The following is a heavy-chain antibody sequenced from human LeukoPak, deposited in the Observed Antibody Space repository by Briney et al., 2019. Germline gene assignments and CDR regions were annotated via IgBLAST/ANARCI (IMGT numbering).Heavy chain of an antibody. D-gene: IGHD5-24*01. CDR3: ARGATISETGYFDF. Sequence: SETLSLTCAVYGGSFSPYYWSWIRQSPGKGLEWIAEIDHRGDTNYNPSVKSRVTISIDTSKNQFSLNMRSLSAADTAVYYCARGATISETGYFDFWGQGTPVTVSS. CDR1: GGSFSPYY. J-gene: IGHJ4*03. V-gene: IGHV4-34*01. CDR2: IDHRGDT.